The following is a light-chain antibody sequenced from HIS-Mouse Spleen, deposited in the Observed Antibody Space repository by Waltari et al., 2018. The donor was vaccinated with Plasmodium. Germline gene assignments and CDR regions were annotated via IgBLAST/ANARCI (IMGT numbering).Light chain of an antibody. Sequence: EIVMTQSPATLSVSPGDRATLSCRASQSVSSNLAWYQQEPGQAPRLRIYGASTRATGIPARFSGSGSGTEFTLTISSLQSEDFAVYYCQQYNNWPFTFGPGTKVDIK. J-gene: IGKJ3*01. CDR1: QSVSSN. CDR2: GAS. V-gene: IGKV3-15*01. CDR3: QQYNNWPFT.